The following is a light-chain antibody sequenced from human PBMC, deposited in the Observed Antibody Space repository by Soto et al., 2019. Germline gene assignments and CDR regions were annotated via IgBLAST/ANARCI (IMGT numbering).Light chain of an antibody. CDR1: QSVSSD. J-gene: IGKJ1*01. CDR3: QQYNNWPWT. CDR2: GAS. Sequence: EIVMTQSPATLSVSPGERATLSCRASQSVSSDLAWYQQKPGHAPXLXXYGASTRATGIPARFSGSGSGTELTLTISSLQSEDFAVYYCQQYNNWPWTSGQGTKV. V-gene: IGKV3-15*01.